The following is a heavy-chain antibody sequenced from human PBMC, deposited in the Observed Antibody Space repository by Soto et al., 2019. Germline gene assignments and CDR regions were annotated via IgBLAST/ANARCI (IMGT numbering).Heavy chain of an antibody. CDR3: ARTDYYGSGADDAFDI. CDR1: GYTFTSCG. D-gene: IGHD3-10*01. V-gene: IGHV1-18*01. Sequence: ASVKVSCKASGYTFTSCGISWVRQAPGQGLEWMGWISAYNGNTNYAQKLQGRVTMTTDTSMSTAYMELRSLRSDDTAVYYCARTDYYGSGADDAFDIWGQGTMVTVSS. CDR2: ISAYNGNT. J-gene: IGHJ3*02.